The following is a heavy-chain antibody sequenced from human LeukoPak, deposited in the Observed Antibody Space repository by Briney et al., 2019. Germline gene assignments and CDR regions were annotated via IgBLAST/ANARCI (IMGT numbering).Heavy chain of an antibody. Sequence: GGSLRLSCAASGFTFSSYSMNWVRQAPGKGLEWVSYISSSSSYIYYADSVKGRFTISRDNAKNSLYLQMNSLRAEDTAVYYCAREGGELWFKDWGQGTLVTVSS. V-gene: IGHV3-21*01. CDR3: AREGGELWFKD. J-gene: IGHJ4*02. D-gene: IGHD3-10*01. CDR1: GFTFSSYS. CDR2: ISSSSSYI.